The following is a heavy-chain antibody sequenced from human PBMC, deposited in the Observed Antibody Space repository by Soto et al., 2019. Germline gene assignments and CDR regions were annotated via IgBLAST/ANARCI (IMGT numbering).Heavy chain of an antibody. J-gene: IGHJ6*02. CDR2: IYYSGST. Sequence: SSETLSLTCTVSGGSISSSSYYWGWIRQPPGKGLEWIGSIYYSGSTYYNPSLKSRVTISVDTSKNQFSLKLSSVTAADTAVYYCASQNNPYYYYGMDVRGQGTTVTVSS. CDR3: ASQNNPYYYYGMDV. D-gene: IGHD1-1*01. CDR1: GGSISSSSYY. V-gene: IGHV4-39*01.